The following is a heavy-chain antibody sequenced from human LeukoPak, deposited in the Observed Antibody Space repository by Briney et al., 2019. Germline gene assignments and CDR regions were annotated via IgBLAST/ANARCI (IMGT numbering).Heavy chain of an antibody. V-gene: IGHV3-30-3*01. J-gene: IGHJ1*01. CDR1: GFTFSSYA. Sequence: PGGSLRLSCAASGFTFSSYAMHRVRRAPGKGLEWVAFISYDGSNKYYADSVKGRFTISRDNSKNTLYLQMNSLRVEDTAVYYCARGHSGSYLFFGGQGTLVTVSS. CDR3: ARGHSGSYLFF. D-gene: IGHD1-26*01. CDR2: ISYDGSNK.